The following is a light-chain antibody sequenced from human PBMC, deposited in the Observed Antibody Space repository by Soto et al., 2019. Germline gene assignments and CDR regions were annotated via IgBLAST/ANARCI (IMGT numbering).Light chain of an antibody. CDR3: TSTKPGSLYV. CDR2: MVS. J-gene: IGLJ1*01. V-gene: IGLV2-14*01. CDR1: SSDVGNYNY. Sequence: QSALTQPASVSGSPGQSITISCTGTSSDVGNYNYVSWYQQYPGRVPKLLIYMVSNRASGVSNRFSGSKSGNTASLTISGLQAEDEAAYFCTSTKPGSLYVFGTGTKVTVL.